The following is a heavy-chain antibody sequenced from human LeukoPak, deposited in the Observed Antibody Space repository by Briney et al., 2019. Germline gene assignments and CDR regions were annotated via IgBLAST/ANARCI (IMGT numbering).Heavy chain of an antibody. D-gene: IGHD2-2*01. V-gene: IGHV3-23*01. Sequence: GGSLRLSCEASGFTFSNYAMTWVRQAPGKGLEWVSGISGSGDSTYYADSVKGRFTISRGNSKNTLYLQMNSLRAEDTAVYSCTRTRGCSSTSCYADYWGQGTLVTVSS. CDR3: TRTRGCSSTSCYADY. CDR1: GFTFSNYA. J-gene: IGHJ4*02. CDR2: ISGSGDST.